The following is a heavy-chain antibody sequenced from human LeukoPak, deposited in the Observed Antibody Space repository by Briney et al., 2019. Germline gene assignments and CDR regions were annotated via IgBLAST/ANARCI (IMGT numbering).Heavy chain of an antibody. CDR1: GGSFSGDF. V-gene: IGHV4-34*01. CDR3: AREYEDYGDYGGYFDY. D-gene: IGHD4-17*01. Sequence: SETLSLTCAVYGGSFSGDFWSWIRQSPGRGLEWIGEINHSGSTNYNPSLKSRVTISVDTSKNQFSLKLSSVTAADTAVYYCAREYEDYGDYGGYFDYWGQGTLVTVSS. J-gene: IGHJ4*02. CDR2: INHSGST.